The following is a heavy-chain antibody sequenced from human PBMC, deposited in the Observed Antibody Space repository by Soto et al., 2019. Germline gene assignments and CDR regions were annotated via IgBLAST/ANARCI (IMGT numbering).Heavy chain of an antibody. D-gene: IGHD3-3*01. V-gene: IGHV3-33*01. CDR1: GFTFSSYG. Sequence: QVQLVESGGGVVQPGRSLRLSCAASGFTFSSYGMHWVRQAPGKGLEWVAVIWYDGSNKYYADSVKGRFTISRDNSKNTLYLQMNSLRAEDTAVYYCARDLPSWSGYDELPHYWGQGTLVTVS. CDR2: IWYDGSNK. J-gene: IGHJ4*02. CDR3: ARDLPSWSGYDELPHY.